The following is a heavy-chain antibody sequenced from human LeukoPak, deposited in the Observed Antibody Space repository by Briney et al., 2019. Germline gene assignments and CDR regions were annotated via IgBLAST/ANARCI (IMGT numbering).Heavy chain of an antibody. J-gene: IGHJ4*02. D-gene: IGHD5-18*01. CDR2: IKQDGSEK. CDR1: GFTFSSYW. CDR3: ARADRGYGREYYFDY. Sequence: GGSLRLSCAASGFTFSSYWMSWVRQAPGKGLEWVANIKQDGSEKYYVDSVKGRFTISRDNAKNSLYLQMNSLRAEDTAVYYCARADRGYGREYYFDYWGQGTLVTVSS. V-gene: IGHV3-7*01.